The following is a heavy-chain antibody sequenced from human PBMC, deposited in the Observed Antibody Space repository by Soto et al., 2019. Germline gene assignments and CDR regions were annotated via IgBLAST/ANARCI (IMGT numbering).Heavy chain of an antibody. CDR2: INGDASNA. V-gene: IGHV3-74*01. D-gene: IGHD4-4*01. J-gene: IGHJ6*02. Sequence: EVQLVESGGTLVQPGGSLRLSCAAAGFTFTNYWIHWVRQAPGKGLVWVSRINGDASNAFYADSVKGRFTISRDNAKNIVHLQLNGLGVEDTAIYYCARGIQYRYGMDVWGQGTTVTVSS. CDR1: GFTFTNYW. CDR3: ARGIQYRYGMDV.